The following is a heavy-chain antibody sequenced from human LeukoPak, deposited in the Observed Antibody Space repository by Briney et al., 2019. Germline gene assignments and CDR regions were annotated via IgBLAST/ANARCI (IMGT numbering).Heavy chain of an antibody. D-gene: IGHD6-19*01. J-gene: IGHJ4*02. CDR2: IYYSGST. CDR1: GGSISTYY. Sequence: SETLSLTCTVSGGSISTYYWTWIRQPPGQGLEWIGYIYYSGSTNYNHSLKGRVTISADTSKNQFSLKLSPVTAADTAVYYCARRYNSGWFYYFDYWGQGTLVTVSS. CDR3: ARRYNSGWFYYFDY. V-gene: IGHV4-59*08.